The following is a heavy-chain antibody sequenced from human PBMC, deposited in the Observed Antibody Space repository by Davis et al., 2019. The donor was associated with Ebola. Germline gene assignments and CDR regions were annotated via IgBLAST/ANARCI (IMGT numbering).Heavy chain of an antibody. CDR2: ISGSGGST. D-gene: IGHD6-19*01. CDR3: ARFDVAGTPEGVDY. V-gene: IGHV3-23*01. CDR1: GFTFSSYA. Sequence: PGGSLRLSCAASGFTFSSYAMSWVRQAPGKGLEWVSAISGSGGSTYYADSVKGRFTISRDNSRNTLYLQMNSLRAEDTAVYYCARFDVAGTPEGVDYWGQGTLVTVSS. J-gene: IGHJ4*02.